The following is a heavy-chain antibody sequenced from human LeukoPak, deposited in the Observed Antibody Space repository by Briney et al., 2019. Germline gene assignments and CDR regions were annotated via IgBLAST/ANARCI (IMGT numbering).Heavy chain of an antibody. Sequence: GGSLRLSCAASGFTFSSYGMHWVRQAPGKGLEWVAFIRYDGSNKYYADSVKGRFTISRDNSKNTLYLQMNSLRAEDTAVYYCAKEGSDSSGYYYVPLFYYYYMDVWAKGTTVTVSS. CDR2: IRYDGSNK. CDR1: GFTFSSYG. D-gene: IGHD3-22*01. J-gene: IGHJ6*03. CDR3: AKEGSDSSGYYYVPLFYYYYMDV. V-gene: IGHV3-30*02.